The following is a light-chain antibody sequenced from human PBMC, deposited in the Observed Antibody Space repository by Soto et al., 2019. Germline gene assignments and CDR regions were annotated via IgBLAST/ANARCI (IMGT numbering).Light chain of an antibody. V-gene: IGLV2-14*01. CDR3: FSFTTDWTHV. CDR1: SSDVGAYNY. CDR2: EVS. Sequence: QSVLTQPASVSGSPGPTITIPCTGTSSDVGAYNYVSWFQQHPGKAPTLIISEVSNRPSGVSNRFCGSKSGNAASLTISGLQAEDEADYFCFSFTTDWTHVFGTGTKVTVL. J-gene: IGLJ1*01.